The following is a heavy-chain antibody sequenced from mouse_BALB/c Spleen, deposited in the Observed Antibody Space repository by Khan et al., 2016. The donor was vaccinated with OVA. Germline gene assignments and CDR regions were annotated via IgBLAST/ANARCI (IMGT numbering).Heavy chain of an antibody. V-gene: IGHV5-6*01. CDR1: GFTFSSYS. D-gene: IGHD4-1*01. Sequence: EVELVESGGDLVKPGGSLKLSCAASGFTFSSYSMSWVRQTPDKRLEWVASISSGGDYTYYPDSVKGRFTISRDNAKNTLYLKMSDLKSEDTAMYYCSDRLTGSFAYWGQGTLVTVSA. J-gene: IGHJ3*01. CDR3: SDRLTGSFAY. CDR2: ISSGGDYT.